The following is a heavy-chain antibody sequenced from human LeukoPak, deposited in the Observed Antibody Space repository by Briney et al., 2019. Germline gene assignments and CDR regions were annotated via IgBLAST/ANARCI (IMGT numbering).Heavy chain of an antibody. CDR2: ISGSGGST. J-gene: IGHJ4*02. D-gene: IGHD3-22*01. Sequence: GGSLRLSCAASGFTFSSYGMSWVRQAPGKGLEWVSAISGSGGSTYYADSVKGRFTISRDNSKNTLYLQMNSLRAEDTAVYHCAKATRPYDSSGYPIFDYWGQGTLVTVSS. V-gene: IGHV3-23*01. CDR1: GFTFSSYG. CDR3: AKATRPYDSSGYPIFDY.